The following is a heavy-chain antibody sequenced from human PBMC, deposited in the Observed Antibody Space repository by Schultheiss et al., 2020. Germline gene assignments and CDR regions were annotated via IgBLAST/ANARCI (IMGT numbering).Heavy chain of an antibody. V-gene: IGHV4-59*08. Sequence: SETLSLSCTVSGGSISSYYWSWIRQPPGKGLEWIGYIYYSGSTNYNPSLKSRVTISVDTSKNQFSLKLSSVTAADTAVYYCARHFPVYYGSGSYYPNFDYWGQGTLVTVSS. CDR2: IYYSGST. D-gene: IGHD3-10*01. CDR3: ARHFPVYYGSGSYYPNFDY. CDR1: GGSISSYY. J-gene: IGHJ4*02.